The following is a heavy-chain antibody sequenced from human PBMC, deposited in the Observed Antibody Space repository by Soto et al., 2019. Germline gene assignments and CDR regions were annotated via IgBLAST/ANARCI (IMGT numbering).Heavy chain of an antibody. CDR1: GYSFTSYW. J-gene: IGHJ3*02. CDR2: IYPGDSDT. Sequence: GESLKISCKGSGYSFTSYWIGWVRQMPGKGLEWMGIIYPGDSDTRYSPSFQGQVTISADKSISTAYLQWSSLKASDTAMYYCARQEEYYDSSGYYCDAFDIWGQGTMVTVSS. V-gene: IGHV5-51*01. CDR3: ARQEEYYDSSGYYCDAFDI. D-gene: IGHD3-22*01.